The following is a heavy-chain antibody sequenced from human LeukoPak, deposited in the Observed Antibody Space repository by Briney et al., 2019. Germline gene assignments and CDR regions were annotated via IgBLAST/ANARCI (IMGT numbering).Heavy chain of an antibody. CDR1: GGTFSSYA. D-gene: IGHD6-19*01. Sequence: ASVKVSCKASGGTFSSYAISWVRQAPGQGLEWMGRIIPILGIANYAQKFQGRVTITADKSTSTAYMELSSLRSEDTAVYHCARDSPPSVAGTGFGYWGQGTLVTVSS. J-gene: IGHJ4*02. CDR3: ARDSPPSVAGTGFGY. CDR2: IIPILGIA. V-gene: IGHV1-69*04.